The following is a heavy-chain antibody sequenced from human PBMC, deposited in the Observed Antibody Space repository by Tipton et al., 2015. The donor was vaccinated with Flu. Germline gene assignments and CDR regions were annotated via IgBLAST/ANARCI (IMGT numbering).Heavy chain of an antibody. D-gene: IGHD6-13*01. Sequence: SLRLSCAASGFTFSNYAMTWVRQAPGKGLEWLSSLGGSGGDIYYADSVKGRFTISRDNSDNTLFLQMSSLRVEDTAVYYCAEGGLSSSWVHFWGQGTLVTVSS. CDR1: GFTFSNYA. V-gene: IGHV3-23*01. CDR3: AEGGLSSSWVHF. J-gene: IGHJ4*02. CDR2: LGGSGGDI.